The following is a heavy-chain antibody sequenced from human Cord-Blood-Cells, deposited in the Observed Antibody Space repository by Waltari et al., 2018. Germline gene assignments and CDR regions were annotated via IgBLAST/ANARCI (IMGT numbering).Heavy chain of an antibody. D-gene: IGHD3-22*01. Sequence: EVQLVESGGGLVQPGGSLRLSCAASGFTFSSYSMNWVRQAPGKGLEWVSYISSSSSTIYYADCVKGRFTISRDNAKNSLYLQMNSLRAEDTAVYYCARFDSSGAFDIWGQGTMVTVSS. V-gene: IGHV3-48*01. CDR3: ARFDSSGAFDI. CDR1: GFTFSSYS. J-gene: IGHJ3*02. CDR2: ISSSSSTI.